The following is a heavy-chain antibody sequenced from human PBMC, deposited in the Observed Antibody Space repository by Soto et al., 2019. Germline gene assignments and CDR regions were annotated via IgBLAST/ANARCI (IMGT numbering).Heavy chain of an antibody. Sequence: GGSLRLSCAASGFTFSSYSMNWVRQAPGKGLEWVSSISSSSSYIYYADSVKGRFTISRDNAKNSLYLQMNSLRAEDTAVYYCARGGGWGTHDILTGSPYYYGMDVWGQGTTVTVSS. CDR2: ISSSSSYI. V-gene: IGHV3-21*04. J-gene: IGHJ6*02. D-gene: IGHD3-9*01. CDR3: ARGGGWGTHDILTGSPYYYGMDV. CDR1: GFTFSSYS.